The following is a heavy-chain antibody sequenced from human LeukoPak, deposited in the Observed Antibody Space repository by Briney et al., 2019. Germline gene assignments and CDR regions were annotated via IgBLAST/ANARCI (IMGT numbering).Heavy chain of an antibody. CDR3: ARVPDYGDYVGSFDY. Sequence: SETLSLTCTVSGGSISSGGYYWSWIRQHPGKGLEWIGYIYYSGRTYYNPSIKNRVTISVDTSKNQFSLKLSSVTAADTAVYYCARVPDYGDYVGSFDYWGQGTLVTVSS. D-gene: IGHD4-17*01. CDR1: GGSISSGGYY. CDR2: IYYSGRT. J-gene: IGHJ4*02. V-gene: IGHV4-31*03.